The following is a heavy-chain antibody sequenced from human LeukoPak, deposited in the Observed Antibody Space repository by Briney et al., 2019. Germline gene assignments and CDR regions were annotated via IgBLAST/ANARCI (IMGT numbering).Heavy chain of an antibody. V-gene: IGHV1-18*01. Sequence: ASVKVSCKASGYTFTTYGINWVRQAPGQGLEWMGWISAYNGNTNYAQKLQGRVTMTPDTSTSTAYMELRSLRSDDTAVYYCARDRAWAFTVGYYYYYYMDVWGKGTTVTVSS. CDR3: ARDRAWAFTVGYYYYYYMDV. CDR1: GYTFTTYG. J-gene: IGHJ6*03. CDR2: ISAYNGNT. D-gene: IGHD4-11*01.